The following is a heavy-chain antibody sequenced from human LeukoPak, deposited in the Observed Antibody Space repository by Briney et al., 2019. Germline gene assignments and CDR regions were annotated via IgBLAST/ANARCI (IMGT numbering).Heavy chain of an antibody. CDR3: ARGGGYFNY. CDR2: IYFSGST. CDR1: GGSNSRDY. V-gene: IGHV4-59*01. J-gene: IGHJ4*02. Sequence: SETLSLTCTVSGGSNSRDYWSWIRQPPGKGLEWIGYIYFSGSTNYNPSLKSRVTISVDTSKTQLSLKLSSVPAADTAVYYCARGGGYFNYWGQGTLVTVSS. D-gene: IGHD3-16*01.